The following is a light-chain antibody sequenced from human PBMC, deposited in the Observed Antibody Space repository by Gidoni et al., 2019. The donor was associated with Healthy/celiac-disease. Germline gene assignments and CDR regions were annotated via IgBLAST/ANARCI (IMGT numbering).Light chain of an antibody. J-gene: IGKJ1*01. Sequence: EIVFTQSPGTLSLSPGERATLSCRASQSVSSSYLAWYQQKPGQAPRLLIYGASSRATGIPDRFSGSGSGTDFTLTISRLEPEDFAVYYCQQYVKTFGQGTKVEIK. CDR3: QQYVKT. CDR2: GAS. CDR1: QSVSSSY. V-gene: IGKV3-20*01.